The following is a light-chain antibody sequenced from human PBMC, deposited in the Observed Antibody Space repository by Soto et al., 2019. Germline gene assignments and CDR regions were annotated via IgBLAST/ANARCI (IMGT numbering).Light chain of an antibody. Sequence: EIVLTQSPGTLSLSPGDRATLSCRASQSVASNYVGWYQHKAGQAPRLLIHGASSRTTGVPDRVIGIGSGTDFTLTISILKPEDFAVYYCHQYGGSPPITFGQGTRLDIK. CDR1: QSVASNY. V-gene: IGKV3-20*01. J-gene: IGKJ5*01. CDR2: GAS. CDR3: HQYGGSPPIT.